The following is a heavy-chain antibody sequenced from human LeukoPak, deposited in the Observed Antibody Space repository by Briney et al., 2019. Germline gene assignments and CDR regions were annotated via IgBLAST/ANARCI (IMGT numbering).Heavy chain of an antibody. D-gene: IGHD1-26*01. CDR1: GFTFSSYA. J-gene: IGHJ3*02. CDR3: ARGGRIVGATDAFDI. V-gene: IGHV3-30-3*01. Sequence: AGGSLRLSCAASGFTFSSYAMHWVRQAPGKGLEWVAVISYDGSNKYYADSVKGRFTISRDNSKNTLYLQMNSLRAEDTAVYYCARGGRIVGATDAFDIWGQGTMVTVSS. CDR2: ISYDGSNK.